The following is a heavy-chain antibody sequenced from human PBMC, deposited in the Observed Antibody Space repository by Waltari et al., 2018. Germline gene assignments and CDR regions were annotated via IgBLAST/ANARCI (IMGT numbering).Heavy chain of an antibody. CDR1: GFTVSTTW. CDR3: ASGGGRPFDY. J-gene: IGHJ4*02. CDR2: IKPDGSEK. D-gene: IGHD3-16*01. V-gene: IGHV3-7*01. Sequence: EVQLVESGGALVQPGGSVRLSWAASGFTVSTTWMCWVRQTPGKGLEWVANIKPDGSEKYYVDSVKGRFTISRDNAKNSLYLQMNSLRAEDTAVYFCASGGGRPFDYWGQGTLVTVSS.